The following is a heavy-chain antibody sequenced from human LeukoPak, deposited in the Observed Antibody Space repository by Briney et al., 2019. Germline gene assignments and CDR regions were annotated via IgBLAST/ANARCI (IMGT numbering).Heavy chain of an antibody. J-gene: IGHJ3*02. CDR3: ARERREHGVFDI. CDR2: IYSDGST. D-gene: IGHD1-26*01. Sequence: PGGSLRLSCAASGFTFSSYSMNWVRQAPGKGLEWVSEIYSDGSTYYAASVEGRFSISRHNSRNTVYLQMNGLRVEDTAVYYCARERREHGVFDIWGQGTMVTVSS. V-gene: IGHV3-53*01. CDR1: GFTFSSYS.